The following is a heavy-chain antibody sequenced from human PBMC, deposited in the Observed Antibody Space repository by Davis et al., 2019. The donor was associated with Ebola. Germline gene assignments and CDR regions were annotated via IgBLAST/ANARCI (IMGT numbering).Heavy chain of an antibody. Sequence: SETLSLTCTVSGGSINNYFWSWIRQPPGKGLEWIGNIHYLGNTNYNPSLKSRVTISVDTSKNKFSLNLSSVTAADTAVYYCARVRTYDSSGYLSYYFDYWGQGSLVTVSS. CDR1: GGSINNYF. CDR3: ARVRTYDSSGYLSYYFDY. CDR2: IHYLGNT. D-gene: IGHD3-22*01. V-gene: IGHV4-59*01. J-gene: IGHJ4*02.